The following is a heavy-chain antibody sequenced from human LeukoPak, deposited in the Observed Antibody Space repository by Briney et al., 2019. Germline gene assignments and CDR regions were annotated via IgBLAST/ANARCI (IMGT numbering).Heavy chain of an antibody. CDR1: GFTFSSYA. D-gene: IGHD6-19*01. CDR3: AKGGVSSGWYFEVFDY. V-gene: IGHV3-23*01. Sequence: PGGSLRPSCAASGFTFSSYAMSWVRQAPGKGLEWVSAISRSGGSTYYADSVKGRFTISRDNSKNTLYLQMNSLRAEDTAVYYCAKGGVSSGWYFEVFDYWGQGTLVTVSS. CDR2: ISRSGGST. J-gene: IGHJ4*02.